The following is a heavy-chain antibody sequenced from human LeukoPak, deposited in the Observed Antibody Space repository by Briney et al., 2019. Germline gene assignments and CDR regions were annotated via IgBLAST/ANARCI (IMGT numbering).Heavy chain of an antibody. CDR3: VKDGEYSSSWYDY. D-gene: IGHD6-13*01. CDR2: ISSNGGST. Sequence: PGGSLRLSCSASGFTFSSYAMHWVRQAPGKGLEYVSAISSNGGSTYYADSVEGRFTISRDNSKNTLYLQMSSLRAEDTAVYYCVKDGEYSSSWYDYWGQGTLVTVSS. CDR1: GFTFSSYA. J-gene: IGHJ4*02. V-gene: IGHV3-64D*06.